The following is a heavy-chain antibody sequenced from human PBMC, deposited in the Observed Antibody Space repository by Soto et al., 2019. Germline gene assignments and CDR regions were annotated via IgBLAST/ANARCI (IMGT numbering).Heavy chain of an antibody. Sequence: GGSLRLSCAASGFTFSSYAMGWVRQAPGKGLEWVSAISGSGGSTYYADSVKGRFTISRDNSKNTLYLQMNSLRAEDTAVYYCAKVRYYDFWSGYHSPCDYWGQGTLVTVSS. J-gene: IGHJ4*02. CDR1: GFTFSSYA. D-gene: IGHD3-3*01. CDR3: AKVRYYDFWSGYHSPCDY. V-gene: IGHV3-23*01. CDR2: ISGSGGST.